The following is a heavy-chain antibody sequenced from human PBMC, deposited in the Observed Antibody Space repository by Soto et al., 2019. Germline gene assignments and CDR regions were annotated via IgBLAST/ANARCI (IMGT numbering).Heavy chain of an antibody. Sequence: GGSMRLSCAASGFTFDDYAMHWVRQAPGKGLEWVSGISWNSGSIGYADSAKGRFTISRDNAKNSLYLQMNSLRAEDTALYYCARLTYYYYGMDVWGQGTTVTVSS. CDR2: ISWNSGSI. CDR3: ARLTYYYYGMDV. V-gene: IGHV3-9*01. CDR1: GFTFDDYA. J-gene: IGHJ6*02. D-gene: IGHD6-25*01.